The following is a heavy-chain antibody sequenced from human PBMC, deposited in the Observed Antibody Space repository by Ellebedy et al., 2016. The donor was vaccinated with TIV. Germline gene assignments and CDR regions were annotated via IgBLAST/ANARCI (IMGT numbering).Heavy chain of an antibody. Sequence: GESLKISCAASGFTFSNHWMHWVRQVPGKGLVWVSRINTDGTTTTYADSVKGRFTISRDNAKNTLFLQMNSLRADDTAVYYCARDQASRGVIIYWGQGTLVTVSS. CDR1: GFTFSNHW. CDR2: INTDGTTT. J-gene: IGHJ4*02. CDR3: ARDQASRGVIIY. D-gene: IGHD3-10*01. V-gene: IGHV3-74*03.